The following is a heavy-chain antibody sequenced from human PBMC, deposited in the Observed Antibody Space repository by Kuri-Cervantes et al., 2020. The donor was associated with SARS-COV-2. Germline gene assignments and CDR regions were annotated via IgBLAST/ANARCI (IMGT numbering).Heavy chain of an antibody. D-gene: IGHD6-13*01. J-gene: IGHJ4*02. CDR1: GYTFTSYY. CDR2: INPSGGST. CDR3: ARAQEHNAQQLAGVDY. Sequence: ASVKVSCKASGYTFTSYYMHWVRQAPGQGLEWMGIINPSGGSTSYAQKFQGRVTMTRDTSTSTVYMELSGLRSEDTAVYYCARAQEHNAQQLAGVDYWGQGTLVTVSS. V-gene: IGHV1-46*01.